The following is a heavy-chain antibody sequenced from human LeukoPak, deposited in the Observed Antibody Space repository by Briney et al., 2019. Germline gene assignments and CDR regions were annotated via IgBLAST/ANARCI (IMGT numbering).Heavy chain of an antibody. J-gene: IGHJ5*02. CDR3: ASGSGSYNWFDP. Sequence: SETLSLTRAVYGGSFSGYYWNWIRQPPGKGLEWIGEINHSGSTNYNPSLKSRVTISVDTSKNQFSLKLNSVTAADTAVYYCASGSGSYNWFDPWGQGTLVTVSS. CDR1: GGSFSGYY. D-gene: IGHD1-26*01. V-gene: IGHV4-34*01. CDR2: INHSGST.